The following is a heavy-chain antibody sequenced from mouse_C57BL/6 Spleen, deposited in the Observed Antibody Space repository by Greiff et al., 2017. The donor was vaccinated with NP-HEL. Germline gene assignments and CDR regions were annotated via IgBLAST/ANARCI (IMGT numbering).Heavy chain of an antibody. Sequence: QVQLQQPGAELVMPGASVKLSCKASGYTFTSYWMHWVKQRPGQGLEWIGEIDPSDSYTNYNQKFKGKSTLTVDKSSSTAYMQLSSLTSEDSAVYYCARLTGTTGYDCWGQGTTLTASS. V-gene: IGHV1-69*01. J-gene: IGHJ2*01. D-gene: IGHD4-1*01. CDR3: ARLTGTTGYDC. CDR1: GYTFTSYW. CDR2: IDPSDSYT.